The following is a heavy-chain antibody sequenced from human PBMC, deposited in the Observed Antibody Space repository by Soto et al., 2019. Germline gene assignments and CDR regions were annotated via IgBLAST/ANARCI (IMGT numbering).Heavy chain of an antibody. CDR1: GFTFSSYA. J-gene: IGHJ4*02. D-gene: IGHD3-10*01. V-gene: IGHV3-23*01. CDR2: ISGSGGST. CDR3: AKQSPVGSRGSPYYFDY. Sequence: PGGSLRLSCAASGFTFSSYAMSWVRQAPGKGLEWVSAISGSGGSTYYADSVKGRFTISRDNSKNTLYLQMNSLRAEDTAVYYCAKQSPVGSRGSPYYFDYWGQGTLVTVSS.